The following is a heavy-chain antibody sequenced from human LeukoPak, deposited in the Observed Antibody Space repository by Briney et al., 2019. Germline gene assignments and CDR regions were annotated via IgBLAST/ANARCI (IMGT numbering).Heavy chain of an antibody. J-gene: IGHJ4*02. CDR2: ITSRVYGETT. V-gene: IGHV3-49*04. D-gene: IGHD1-26*01. Sequence: GGSLRLSCTASGFTFGDYAMSWVRQAPGKGLEWVGFITSRVYGETTDYAASVKGRFTISRDDSKSIAYLQLNSLKTEDTAVYYCSRHIVGARTFFDYWGQGALVTVS. CDR1: GFTFGDYA. CDR3: SRHIVGARTFFDY.